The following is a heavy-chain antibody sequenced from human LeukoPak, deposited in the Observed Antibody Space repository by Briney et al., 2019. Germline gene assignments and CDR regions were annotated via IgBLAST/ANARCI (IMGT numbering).Heavy chain of an antibody. D-gene: IGHD3-22*01. CDR2: ISGSGGST. CDR3: AKDPDYDSSGYYVY. CDR1: GFTFGDYY. J-gene: IGHJ4*02. Sequence: PGGSLRLSCAASGFTFGDYYMSWIRQAPGKGLEWVSAISGSGGSTYYADSVKGRFTISRDNSKNTLYLQMNSLRAEDTAVYYCAKDPDYDSSGYYVYWGQGTLVTVSS. V-gene: IGHV3-23*01.